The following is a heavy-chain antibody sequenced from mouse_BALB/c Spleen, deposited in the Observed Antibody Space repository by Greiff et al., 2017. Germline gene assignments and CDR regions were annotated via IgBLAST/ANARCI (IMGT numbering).Heavy chain of an antibody. Sequence: EVKLVESGPGLVKPSQSLSLTCSVTGYSITSGYYWNWIRQFPGNKLEWMGYISYDGSNNYNPSLKNRISITRDTSKNQFFLKLNSVTTEDTATYYCAREDYGRPYAMDYWGQGTSVTVSS. D-gene: IGHD1-2*01. J-gene: IGHJ4*01. CDR1: GYSITSGYY. CDR2: ISYDGSN. CDR3: AREDYGRPYAMDY. V-gene: IGHV3-6*02.